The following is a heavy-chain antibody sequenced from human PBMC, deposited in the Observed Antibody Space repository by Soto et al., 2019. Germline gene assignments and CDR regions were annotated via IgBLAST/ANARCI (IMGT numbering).Heavy chain of an antibody. V-gene: IGHV4-30-4*01. CDR1: GGSISSGDYY. CDR2: IYYSGST. Sequence: QVQLQESGPGLVKPSQTLSLTCTVSGGSISSGDYYWSWIRQPPGKGLEWIGYIYYSGSTHYNPSHNSRITISVDTSNNPFSLNLSSVTAADTAVYYCARASPVVTDVWGQGTTVTVSS. D-gene: IGHD5-18*01. J-gene: IGHJ6*02. CDR3: ARASPVVTDV.